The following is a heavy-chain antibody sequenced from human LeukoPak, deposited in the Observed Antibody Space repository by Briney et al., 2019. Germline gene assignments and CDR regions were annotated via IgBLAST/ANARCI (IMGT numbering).Heavy chain of an antibody. CDR2: IYYSGST. D-gene: IGHD6-19*01. Sequence: PSETLSLTCTVSGGSISSSPYYWGWIRQPPGKGLQWIGNIYYSGSTYYNPSLKTRVTISVDTSKNQFSLKLTSVTAADTAVYYCARHASVDGNWPRPLDYWGQGSLVTVSS. CDR1: GGSISSSPYY. J-gene: IGHJ4*02. V-gene: IGHV4-39*01. CDR3: ARHASVDGNWPRPLDY.